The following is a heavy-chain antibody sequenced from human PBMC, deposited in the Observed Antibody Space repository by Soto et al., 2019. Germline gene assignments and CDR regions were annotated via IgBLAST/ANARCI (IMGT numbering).Heavy chain of an antibody. V-gene: IGHV1-8*01. Sequence: QVQLVQSGAEVKKPGASVKVSCKASGYTFTSYDINWVRQATGQGLEWMGWMNPNSGNTGYAQKFQGRVTMTRNTSISTAYMELSSLRSEDTAVYYCARDRDFWSGYRGGAFDIWGQGTMVTVSS. CDR3: ARDRDFWSGYRGGAFDI. CDR2: MNPNSGNT. CDR1: GYTFTSYD. J-gene: IGHJ3*02. D-gene: IGHD3-3*01.